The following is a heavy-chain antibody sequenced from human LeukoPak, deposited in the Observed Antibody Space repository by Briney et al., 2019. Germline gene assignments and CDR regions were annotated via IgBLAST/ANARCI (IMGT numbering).Heavy chain of an antibody. CDR2: IYYTGST. CDR3: ARNLIPEQLVMNF. D-gene: IGHD6-13*01. J-gene: IGHJ4*02. Sequence: SETLSLTCTVSGGSISNYYWNWIRQPPGKGLEWIGYIYYTGSTNYNPSLKSRVTMSVDTSKNQFSLSLKSVTPEDTAVYYCARNLIPEQLVMNFWGQGTLVTVSS. CDR1: GGSISNYY. V-gene: IGHV4-59*01.